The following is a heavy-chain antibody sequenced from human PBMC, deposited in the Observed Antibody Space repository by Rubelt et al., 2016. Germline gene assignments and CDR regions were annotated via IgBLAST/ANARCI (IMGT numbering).Heavy chain of an antibody. J-gene: IGHJ2*01. CDR3: AREVVKGCFDL. D-gene: IGHD4-23*01. CDR2: IGTAGDT. Sequence: EVQLVESGGGLVQPGGSLRLSCAASGFTFSSYDMHWVRQATGKGLEWVSAIGTAGDTYYPDSVKGRFTISRENAKNSLYLQMKSLRAEDTAVYYCAREVVKGCFDLWGRGTLVTVSS. CDR1: GFTFSSYD. V-gene: IGHV3-13*01.